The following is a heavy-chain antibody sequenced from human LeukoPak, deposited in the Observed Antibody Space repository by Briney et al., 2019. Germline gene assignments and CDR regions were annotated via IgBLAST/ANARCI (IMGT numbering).Heavy chain of an antibody. CDR2: IYYSGST. CDR3: ARDSGSYSYFDY. D-gene: IGHD1-26*01. V-gene: IGHV4-59*01. J-gene: IGHJ4*02. CDR1: GGSISSYY. Sequence: PSETLSLTCTVSGGSISSYYWSWIRQPPGKGLEWIGHIYYSGSTNYNPSPKSRVTISIDTSKNQFSLRLSSVTAADTAVYYCARDSGSYSYFDYWGQGTLVTVSS.